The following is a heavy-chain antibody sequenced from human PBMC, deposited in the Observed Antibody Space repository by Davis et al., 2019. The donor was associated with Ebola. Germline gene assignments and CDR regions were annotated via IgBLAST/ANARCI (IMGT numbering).Heavy chain of an antibody. J-gene: IGHJ4*02. Sequence: ASAQVFCKVSGYTFTELSMHWVRQTPGKGLEWMGRFDPEDGETIFAQKFEGRVTMTEDTSKDTAYMKLSSLTSEDTAVYYCSIGGRAGGFDYWGQGTLVTVSS. CDR2: FDPEDGET. V-gene: IGHV1-24*01. CDR3: SIGGRAGGFDY. CDR1: GYTFTELS.